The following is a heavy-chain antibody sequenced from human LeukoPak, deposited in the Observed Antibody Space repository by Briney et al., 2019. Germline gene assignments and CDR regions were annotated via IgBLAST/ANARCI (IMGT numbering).Heavy chain of an antibody. CDR1: GFTFGSFA. CDR2: IHRDGSDK. D-gene: IGHD5-18*01. J-gene: IGHJ4*02. CDR3: AKNRTAHDY. V-gene: IGHV3-7*02. Sequence: GGSLRLSCAASGFTFGSFAMSWVRQAPGKGLEWVANIHRDGSDKYYVDSVKGRFTISRDNAKNSLYLQMNSLRGEDTAVYYCAKNRTAHDYWGQGTLVTVSS.